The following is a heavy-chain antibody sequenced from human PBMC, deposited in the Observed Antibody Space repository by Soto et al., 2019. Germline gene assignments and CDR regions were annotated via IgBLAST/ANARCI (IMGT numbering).Heavy chain of an antibody. V-gene: IGHV3-64*01. J-gene: IGHJ4*02. CDR1: GFTFSSYA. Sequence: EVQLVESGGGLVQPGGSLRLSCAASGFTFSSYAMHWVRQAPGKGLEDVSVINSNGGSTYYANSVKGRFTISRDNSKNTLYLQMGSLRAEDMAVYYCARTSGYAFDYWGQGTLVTVSS. D-gene: IGHD5-12*01. CDR2: INSNGGST. CDR3: ARTSGYAFDY.